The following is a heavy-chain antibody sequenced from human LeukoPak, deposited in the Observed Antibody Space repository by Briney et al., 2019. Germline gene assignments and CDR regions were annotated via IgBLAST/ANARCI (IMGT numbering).Heavy chain of an antibody. CDR3: ARGGYSSSWLLFDY. CDR2: ISYDGSNK. V-gene: IGHV3-30-3*01. D-gene: IGHD6-13*01. CDR1: GFTFSSCA. Sequence: PGGSLRLSCAASGFTFSSCAMHWVRQAPGKGLEWVAVISYDGSNKYYADPVKGRFTISRDNSKNTLYLQMNSLRAEDTAVYYCARGGYSSSWLLFDYWGQGTLVTVSS. J-gene: IGHJ4*02.